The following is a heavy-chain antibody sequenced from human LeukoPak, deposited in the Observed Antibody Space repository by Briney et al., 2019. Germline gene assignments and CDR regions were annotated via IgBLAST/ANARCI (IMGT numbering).Heavy chain of an antibody. CDR2: ISYDGSNK. CDR3: ARARRSGGITMIRGVKDRGWFDP. V-gene: IGHV3-30*03. J-gene: IGHJ5*02. CDR1: GFTFRSYG. Sequence: GGSLRLSCAASGFTFRSYGMHWVRQAPGKGLEWVAVISYDGSNKYYADSVKGRFTISRDNSKNTLYLQMNSLRGEDTAVYYCARARRSGGITMIRGVKDRGWFDPWGQGTLVTVSS. D-gene: IGHD3-10*01.